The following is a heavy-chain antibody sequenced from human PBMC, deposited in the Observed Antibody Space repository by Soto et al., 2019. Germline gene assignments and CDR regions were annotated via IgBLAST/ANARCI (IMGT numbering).Heavy chain of an antibody. CDR3: ARNDDYGDYYFDY. V-gene: IGHV4-30-4*01. D-gene: IGHD4-17*01. Sequence: SETLSLTCTVSGGSISSGDYYWSWIRQPPGKGLEWIGYIYYSGSTYYNPSLKSRVTISVDTSKNQFSLKLSSVTAADTAVYYCARNDDYGDYYFDYWGQGTLVTVSS. CDR1: GGSISSGDYY. J-gene: IGHJ4*02. CDR2: IYYSGST.